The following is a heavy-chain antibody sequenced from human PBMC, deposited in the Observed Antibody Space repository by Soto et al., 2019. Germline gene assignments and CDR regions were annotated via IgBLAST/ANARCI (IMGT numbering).Heavy chain of an antibody. CDR1: GSSFRDYY. Sequence: PGGSLRLSCAASGSSFRDYYMSWIRQSPGKGLEWLSYITSSSSYTHYADSVKGRFTISRDNAKNSLYLQMNSLRAEDTAVYYCTGGQDNIAVNFDYWGQGTPVTVYS. D-gene: IGHD1-1*01. CDR3: TGGQDNIAVNFDY. V-gene: IGHV3-11*03. J-gene: IGHJ4*02. CDR2: ITSSSSYT.